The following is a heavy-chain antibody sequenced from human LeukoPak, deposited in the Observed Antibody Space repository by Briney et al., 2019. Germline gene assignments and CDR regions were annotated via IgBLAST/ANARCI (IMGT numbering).Heavy chain of an antibody. CDR2: ISGSGGST. Sequence: PGGSLRLSCAASGFTFSSYAMSWVRQAPGKGLEWVSAISGSGGSTYYADSVKGRFTISRDNSRNTLYLQMNTLRAEDTAVYFCARVRGGKLPQGFDYWGQGTLVTVPS. D-gene: IGHD2-15*01. CDR3: ARVRGGKLPQGFDY. CDR1: GFTFSSYA. J-gene: IGHJ4*02. V-gene: IGHV3-23*01.